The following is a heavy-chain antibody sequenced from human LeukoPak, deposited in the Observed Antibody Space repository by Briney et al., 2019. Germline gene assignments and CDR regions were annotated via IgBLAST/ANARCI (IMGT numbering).Heavy chain of an antibody. CDR2: INAGNGNT. D-gene: IGHD6-13*01. CDR3: ARDGGSSWYYGY. J-gene: IGHJ4*02. Sequence: ASVEVSCKASGYTFTSYAMHWVRQAPGQRLEWMGWINAGNGNTKYSQKFQGRVTITRDTSASTAYMELSSLRSEDTAVYYCARDGGSSWYYGYWGQGTLVTVSS. V-gene: IGHV1-3*01. CDR1: GYTFTSYA.